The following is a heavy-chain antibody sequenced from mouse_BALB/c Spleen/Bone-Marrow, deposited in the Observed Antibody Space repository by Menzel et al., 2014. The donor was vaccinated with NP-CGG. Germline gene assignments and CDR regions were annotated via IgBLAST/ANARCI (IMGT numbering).Heavy chain of an antibody. CDR2: IEPSDSYT. CDR3: ARGRTTVVSDY. J-gene: IGHJ2*02. Sequence: VQLQQSGAEVVKPGASVKVFCKASGYTFTNYWMQWVKQRPGQGLEWIGEIEPSDSYTNYNQDFKGKATLTVDKSSSTAYMQLSSLTSEDSAVYYCARGRTTVVSDYWGQGTSLTVSS. CDR1: GYTFTNYW. V-gene: IGHV1-69*02. D-gene: IGHD1-1*01.